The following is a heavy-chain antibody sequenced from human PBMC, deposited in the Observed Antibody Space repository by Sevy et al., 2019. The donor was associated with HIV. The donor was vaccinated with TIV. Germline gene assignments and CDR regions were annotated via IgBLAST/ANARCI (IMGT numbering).Heavy chain of an antibody. Sequence: GGSLRLSCAASGLSFRSYELNWVRQAPGKGLQWISYISTGGGTIFYADSVKGRFTISRDNAKNSLYLQMNSLRAEDTAVYYCARDGGCSSTSCLLYFDYWGQGTLVTVSS. D-gene: IGHD2-2*01. CDR3: ARDGGCSSTSCLLYFDY. J-gene: IGHJ4*02. CDR1: GLSFRSYE. CDR2: ISTGGGTI. V-gene: IGHV3-48*03.